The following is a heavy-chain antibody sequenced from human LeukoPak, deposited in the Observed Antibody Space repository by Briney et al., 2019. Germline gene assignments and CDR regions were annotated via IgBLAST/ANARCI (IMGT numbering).Heavy chain of an antibody. Sequence: GGSLRLSCAASGFTFSSYGMHWVRQAPGKGLEWVAVISYDGSNKYYADSVKGRFTISRDNSKNTLYLQMNSLRAEDTAVYYCAKDGGGYFDYWGQGTLVTVSS. CDR2: ISYDGSNK. D-gene: IGHD3-16*01. CDR1: GFTFSSYG. V-gene: IGHV3-30*18. CDR3: AKDGGGYFDY. J-gene: IGHJ4*02.